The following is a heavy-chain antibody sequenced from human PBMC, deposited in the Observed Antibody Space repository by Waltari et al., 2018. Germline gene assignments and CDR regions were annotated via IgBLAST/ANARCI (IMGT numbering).Heavy chain of an antibody. CDR3: ARSPDSGYFVFDY. Sequence: QLQLQESGPGLVKPSETLSLTCTVSGGSISSCSYYWGWIRQPPGKGLEWIGSIYYSGSTYYNPSLKSRVTISVDTSKNQFSLKLSSVTAADTAVYYCARSPDSGYFVFDYWGQGTLVTVSS. D-gene: IGHD5-12*01. CDR1: GGSISSCSYY. J-gene: IGHJ4*02. V-gene: IGHV4-39*07. CDR2: IYYSGST.